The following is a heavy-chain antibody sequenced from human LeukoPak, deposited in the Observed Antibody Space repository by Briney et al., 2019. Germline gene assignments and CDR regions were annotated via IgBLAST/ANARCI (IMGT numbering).Heavy chain of an antibody. CDR2: ISGSGGST. V-gene: IGHV3-23*01. Sequence: SGGSLRLSCAASGFTFSSYAMSWVRQAPGKGLEWVSAISGSGGSTYYADSVKGRFTISRDNSKNTLYLQMNSLRAEDTAVYYCAKYEYYYGSGSYPNEYDAFDIWGQGTMVTVSS. CDR3: AKYEYYYGSGSYPNEYDAFDI. CDR1: GFTFSSYA. D-gene: IGHD3-10*01. J-gene: IGHJ3*02.